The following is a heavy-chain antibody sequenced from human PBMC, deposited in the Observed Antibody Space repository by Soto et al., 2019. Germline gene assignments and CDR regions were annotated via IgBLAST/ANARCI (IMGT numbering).Heavy chain of an antibody. D-gene: IGHD6-13*01. CDR2: ISGSGDSI. CDR1: GFTFSSYG. J-gene: IGHJ6*02. V-gene: IGHV3-23*01. Sequence: GGSLRLSCAASGFTFSSYGMNWVRQAPGKGLEWVSGISGSGDSIYYADSVKGRFTVSRDNSKNTVYLQMNSLRADDTAVYYCARDEGYRGKEDYYGMDVWGQGTTVTVSS. CDR3: ARDEGYRGKEDYYGMDV.